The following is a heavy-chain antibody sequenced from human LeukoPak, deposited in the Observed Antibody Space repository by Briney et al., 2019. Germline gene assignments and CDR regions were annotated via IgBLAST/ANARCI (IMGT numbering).Heavy chain of an antibody. CDR1: TFSLNTYG. CDR2: IRYDGSNK. CDR3: AKDLLAAAGRNPFDY. J-gene: IGHJ4*02. V-gene: IGHV3-30*02. D-gene: IGHD6-13*01. Sequence: GGSLRLSCAASTFSLNTYGMHWVRQAPGKGLEWVAFIRYDGSNKYYADSVKGRFTISRDNSKNTLYLQMNSLRAEDTAVYYCAKDLLAAAGRNPFDYWGQGTLVTVSS.